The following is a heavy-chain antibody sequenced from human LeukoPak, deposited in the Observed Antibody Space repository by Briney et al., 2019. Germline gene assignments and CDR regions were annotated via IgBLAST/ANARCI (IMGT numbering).Heavy chain of an antibody. CDR2: ISYDGSNQ. CDR1: GFTFSSYG. J-gene: IGHJ6*03. V-gene: IGHV3-30*18. D-gene: IGHD2-8*01. Sequence: GGSLRLSCAASGFTFSSYGMHWVRQAPGKGLEWVAVISYDGSNQYYADSVKGRFTISRDNSKNTLHLQMNSLRAEDTAVYYCANGYCTNGVCYPYYYYYMDVWGKGTTVTVSS. CDR3: ANGYCTNGVCYPYYYYYMDV.